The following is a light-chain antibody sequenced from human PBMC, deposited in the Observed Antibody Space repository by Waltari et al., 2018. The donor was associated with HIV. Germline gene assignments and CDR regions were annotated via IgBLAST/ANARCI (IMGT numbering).Light chain of an antibody. Sequence: QSALTQPASVSGSPGQSITISCTGTSSDLGAYYYVSWYQQHPDKAPKLMIYDVNKRPSGVSDRFSGSKSGNTASLTISGLQAEDEADYYCTSYTTSNTLVVGGGTKLTVL. CDR2: DVN. CDR1: SSDLGAYYY. V-gene: IGLV2-14*01. J-gene: IGLJ3*02. CDR3: TSYTTSNTLV.